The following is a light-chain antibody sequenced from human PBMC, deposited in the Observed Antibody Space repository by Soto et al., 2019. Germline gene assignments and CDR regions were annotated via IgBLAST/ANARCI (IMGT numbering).Light chain of an antibody. CDR1: SSDIGVYNY. CDR3: SSYTSFSTYV. J-gene: IGLJ1*01. Sequence: QSVLTQPRSVSGSPGQSVTISCTGTSSDIGVYNYVSWYQQCPGKVPKLIIYDVTERPSGVPDRFSGSKSANTASLTISGLQAEDEADYYCSSYTSFSTYVFGTGTKVTVL. CDR2: DVT. V-gene: IGLV2-11*01.